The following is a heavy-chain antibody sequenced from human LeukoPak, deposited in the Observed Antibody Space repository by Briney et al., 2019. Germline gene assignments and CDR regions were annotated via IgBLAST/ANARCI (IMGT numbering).Heavy chain of an antibody. CDR1: GYTFTSYG. CDR3: ARENDIPGYYGMDV. Sequence: GASVKVSCKASGYTFTSYGISWVRQAPRQGLEWMGWISAYNGNTNYAQKLQGRVTMTTDTSTSTAYMELRSLRSDDTAVYCCARENDIPGYYGMDVWGQGTTVTVSS. CDR2: ISAYNGNT. D-gene: IGHD3-9*01. J-gene: IGHJ6*02. V-gene: IGHV1-18*01.